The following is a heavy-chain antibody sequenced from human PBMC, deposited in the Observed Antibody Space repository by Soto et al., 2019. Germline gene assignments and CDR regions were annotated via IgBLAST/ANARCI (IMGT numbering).Heavy chain of an antibody. D-gene: IGHD6-13*01. CDR3: AASGQQLVLVTGYYGMDV. V-gene: IGHV1-58*01. CDR2: IVVGSGNT. J-gene: IGHJ6*02. CDR1: GFTFTSSA. Sequence: ASVKVSCKASGFTFTSSAVQWVRQARGQRLEWIGWIVVGSGNTNYAQKFQERVTITRDMSTSTAYMELSSLRSEDTAVYYCAASGQQLVLVTGYYGMDVWGQGTTVTVSS.